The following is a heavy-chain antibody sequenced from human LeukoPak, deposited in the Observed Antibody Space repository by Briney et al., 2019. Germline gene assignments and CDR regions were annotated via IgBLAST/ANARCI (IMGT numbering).Heavy chain of an antibody. D-gene: IGHD2-2*02. V-gene: IGHV4-59*01. CDR1: GGSISSYY. J-gene: IGHJ4*02. CDR2: IYYSGST. Sequence: SSETLSLTCTVSGGSISSYYWSWIRQPPGKGLEWIGYIYYSGSTNYNPSLKSRVTISVDTSKNQFSLKLSSVTAADTAVYYCARGQTIGYCSSTSCYTGIGPVVGWGQGTLVTVSS. CDR3: ARGQTIGYCSSTSCYTGIGPVVG.